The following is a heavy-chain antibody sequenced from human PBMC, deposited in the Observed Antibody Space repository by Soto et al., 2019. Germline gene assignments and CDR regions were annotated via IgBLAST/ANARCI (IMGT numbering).Heavy chain of an antibody. CDR2: INHSGGT. Sequence: SETLSLTCAVYGGSFSAYYRSWIRQPPGKGLEWIGEINHSGGTSYNPSLKSRFSISVDTPKSQFSLKLTSVTAADRAVYYCARGNVDTVDSSAIYEYWGQGSPVTVSS. V-gene: IGHV4-34*01. CDR1: GGSFSAYY. CDR3: ARGNVDTVDSSAIYEY. J-gene: IGHJ4*02. D-gene: IGHD3-22*01.